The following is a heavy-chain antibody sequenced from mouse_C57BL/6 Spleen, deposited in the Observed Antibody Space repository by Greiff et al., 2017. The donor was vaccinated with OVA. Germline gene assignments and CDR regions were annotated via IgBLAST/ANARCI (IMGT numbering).Heavy chain of an antibody. CDR1: GYTFTDYN. CDR3: ARSRAYYSNHYAMDY. V-gene: IGHV1-18*01. J-gene: IGHJ4*01. D-gene: IGHD2-5*01. CDR2: INPNNGGT. Sequence: VQLKQSGPELVKPGASVKIPCKASGYTFTDYNMDWVKQSHGKSLEWIGDINPNNGGTISNQKFKGTATLTVDKSSSTAYMELRSLTSEDTAVYYCARSRAYYSNHYAMDYWGQGTSVTVSS.